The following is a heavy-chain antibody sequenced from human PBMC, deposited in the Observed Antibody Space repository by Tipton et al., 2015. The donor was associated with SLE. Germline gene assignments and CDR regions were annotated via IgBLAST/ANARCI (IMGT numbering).Heavy chain of an antibody. CDR1: GFTFSDAW. Sequence: GSLRLSCAASGFTFSDAWMTWVRQAPGKGLEWVGRIKRKGDGGTTPYAEAVEGRFTISRDDSKDTLHLLMTRLKTEDTAVYYCLRQAYSGWFFDLWGRGTLVSVSS. V-gene: IGHV3-15*01. CDR2: IKRKGDGGTT. D-gene: IGHD3-10*01. J-gene: IGHJ2*01. CDR3: LRQAYSGWFFDL.